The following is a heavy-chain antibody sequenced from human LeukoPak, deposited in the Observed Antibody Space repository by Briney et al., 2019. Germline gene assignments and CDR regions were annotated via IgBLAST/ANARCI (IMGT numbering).Heavy chain of an antibody. Sequence: PGGSLRLSCAASGFTFSSYWMHWVRQAPGKGLVWVSRINSDGSSTSYADSVKGRFTISRDNAKNTLYLQMNSLRAEDTAVYYCAKRSFGYSSGWYEVYWGQGTLVSVSS. CDR2: INSDGSST. CDR3: AKRSFGYSSGWYEVY. CDR1: GFTFSSYW. J-gene: IGHJ4*02. D-gene: IGHD6-19*01. V-gene: IGHV3-74*01.